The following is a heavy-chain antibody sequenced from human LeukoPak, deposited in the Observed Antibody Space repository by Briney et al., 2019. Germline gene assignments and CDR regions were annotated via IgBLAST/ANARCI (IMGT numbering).Heavy chain of an antibody. V-gene: IGHV3-15*01. CDR1: GFTFTFSNAW. CDR2: IKTKTDGGTT. D-gene: IGHD3-10*01. Sequence: GGSLRLSCAASGFTFTFSNAWMSWVRQAPGKGLEWVGLIKTKTDGGTTDYAAPVKGRFTISRDDSKNTLYLQMNSLKTDDTAVYYCTALGVRGVYWYWGQGTLVTVSS. J-gene: IGHJ4*02. CDR3: TALGVRGVYWY.